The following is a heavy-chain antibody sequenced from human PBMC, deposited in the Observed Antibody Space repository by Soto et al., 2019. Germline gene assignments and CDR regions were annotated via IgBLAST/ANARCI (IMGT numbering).Heavy chain of an antibody. Sequence: EVQLVETGGGLIQPGGSVRLSCAASGFAVSSNFVNWVRQAPGKGLEWVSVIYSGGNTYYADSVKGRFTISRDNSKNTVYLQMNSLRAEDTALYYCARGTDNAKIRFDPRGQGPLVTVPS. V-gene: IGHV3-53*02. D-gene: IGHD1-1*01. CDR1: GFAVSSNF. CDR2: IYSGGNT. J-gene: IGHJ5*02. CDR3: ARGTDNAKIRFDP.